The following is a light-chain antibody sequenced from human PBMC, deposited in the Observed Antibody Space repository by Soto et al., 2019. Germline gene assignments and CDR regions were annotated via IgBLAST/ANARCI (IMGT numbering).Light chain of an antibody. V-gene: IGKV2-28*01. CDR2: LGS. Sequence: DIVMTQSPLSLPVTPGEPASISCRSSQSLLHSNGYNYLDWYLQKPGQSPQLLIYLGSNRACGDADRFSGSGSGTDFTLKISRVEAEDVGVYYCMQALQTPYTFGQGTKLEIK. CDR3: MQALQTPYT. J-gene: IGKJ2*01. CDR1: QSLLHSNGYNY.